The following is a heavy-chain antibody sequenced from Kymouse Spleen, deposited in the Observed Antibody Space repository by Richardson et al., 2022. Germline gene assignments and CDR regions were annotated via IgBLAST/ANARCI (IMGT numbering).Heavy chain of an antibody. D-gene: IGHD6-13*01. CDR3: ARDSSSWPYYYYYGMDV. V-gene: IGHV4-39*01. CDR2: IYYSGST. Sequence: QLQLQESGPGLVKPSETLSLTCTVSGGSISSSSYYWGWIRQPPGKGLEWIGSIYYSGSTYYNPSLKSRVTISVDTSKNQFSLKLSSVTAADTAVYYCARDSSSWPYYYYYGMDVWGQGTTVTVSS. CDR1: GGSISSSSYY. J-gene: IGHJ6*02.